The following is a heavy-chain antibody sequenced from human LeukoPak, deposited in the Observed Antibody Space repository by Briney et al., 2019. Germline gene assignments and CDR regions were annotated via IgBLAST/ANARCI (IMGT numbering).Heavy chain of an antibody. CDR3: AKDRAGFYILVYAMV. CDR2: IYRGGST. J-gene: IGHJ4*02. CDR1: GFTVSSNY. D-gene: IGHD2-8*01. V-gene: IGHV3-66*01. Sequence: GGSLRLSCAASGFTVSSNYMSWVRQAPGKGLEWVSVIYRGGSTYYADSVKGRFTISRDNSKNTLYLQMNSLRAEDTAVYYCAKDRAGFYILVYAMVWGQGTLVTVSS.